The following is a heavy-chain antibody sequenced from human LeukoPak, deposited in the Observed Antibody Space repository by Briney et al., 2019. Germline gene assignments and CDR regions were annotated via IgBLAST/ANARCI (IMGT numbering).Heavy chain of an antibody. Sequence: GGSLRLSCAASGFTFRIYDMNWVRQAPGKGLEWVSCISSSGSTRSYADSVQGRFTISRDNAKNSLSLQMNSLRAEDTAVYYCARVAWRAFDIWGQGTMVTVSS. V-gene: IGHV3-48*03. D-gene: IGHD5-12*01. CDR1: GFTFRIYD. CDR3: ARVAWRAFDI. J-gene: IGHJ3*02. CDR2: ISSSGSTR.